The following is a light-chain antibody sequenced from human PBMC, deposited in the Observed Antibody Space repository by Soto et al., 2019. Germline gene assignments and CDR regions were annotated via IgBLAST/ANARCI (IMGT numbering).Light chain of an antibody. CDR3: AAWDDSLNGRLV. Sequence: QSVLTQPPSASGTPGQRVTISCSGSSSNIGSNTVNWYQQLPGTAPKLLIYSNNQRPSGVPDRFSGSKSGTSASLAISGLQSEDEADYYCAAWDDSLNGRLVFGGGTQLTVL. CDR2: SNN. V-gene: IGLV1-44*01. CDR1: SSNIGSNT. J-gene: IGLJ2*01.